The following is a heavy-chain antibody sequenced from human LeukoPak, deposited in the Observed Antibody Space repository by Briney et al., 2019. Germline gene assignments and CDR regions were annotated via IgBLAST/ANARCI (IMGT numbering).Heavy chain of an antibody. D-gene: IGHD3-10*01. Sequence: SETLSLTCAVYGGSFSGYYWSWIRQPPGKGREWSGEINHSGSTNYNPSLKSRVTISVDTSKNQFSLTLSSVTAADTAVYYCARGLGIYYGSGSYNYWGQGTLVTVSS. J-gene: IGHJ4*02. CDR3: ARGLGIYYGSGSYNY. CDR1: GGSFSGYY. V-gene: IGHV4-34*01. CDR2: INHSGST.